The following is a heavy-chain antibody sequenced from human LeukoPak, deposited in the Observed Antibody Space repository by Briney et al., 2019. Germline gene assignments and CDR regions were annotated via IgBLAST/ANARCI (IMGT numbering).Heavy chain of an antibody. CDR2: IYPGDSDT. D-gene: IGHD3-3*01. CDR3: ARQNDFRLDY. J-gene: IGHJ4*02. CDR1: GYTFSSYW. Sequence: PGGYLRLYCKGSGYTFSSYWIGWVRQMPGKGLEWMGIIYPGDSDTRYSPSLQGQVTVSVDTSIGTAYLQWSSLKASDTAIYYCARQNDFRLDYWGQGTLVTVSS. V-gene: IGHV5-51*01.